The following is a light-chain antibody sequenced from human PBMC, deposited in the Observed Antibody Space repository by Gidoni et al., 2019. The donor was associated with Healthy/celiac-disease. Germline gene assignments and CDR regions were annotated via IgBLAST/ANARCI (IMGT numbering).Light chain of an antibody. CDR3: QQYNNWPQT. CDR2: GAS. J-gene: IGKJ1*01. Sequence: ELVITQSPATLSLSPGERATLSCRANQSVSSNLAWYQQKPGQAPRLLIYGASTRATGIPDRFSGSGSGTEFTLTISRLQSEDFAVYYCQQYNNWPQTFGQGTKVEIK. V-gene: IGKV3-15*01. CDR1: QSVSSN.